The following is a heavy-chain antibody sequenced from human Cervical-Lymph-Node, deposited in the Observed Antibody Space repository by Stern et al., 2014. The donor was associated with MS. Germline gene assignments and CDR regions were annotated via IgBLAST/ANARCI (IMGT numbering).Heavy chain of an antibody. CDR3: ARWAYSSGWYNWFDP. J-gene: IGHJ5*02. CDR2: IYYSGST. D-gene: IGHD3-22*01. CDR1: GGSISSSSYY. Sequence: QVQLQESGPGLVKPSETLSLTCTVSGGSISSSSYYWGWIRQPPGKGLEWIGSIYYSGSTYYNPSLKSRVTRSVDTSKNQFSLKLSSVTAADTAVYYCARWAYSSGWYNWFDPWGQGTLVTVSS. V-gene: IGHV4-39*01.